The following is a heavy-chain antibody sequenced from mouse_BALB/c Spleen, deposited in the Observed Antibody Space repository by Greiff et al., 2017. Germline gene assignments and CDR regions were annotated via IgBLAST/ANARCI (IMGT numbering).Heavy chain of an antibody. J-gene: IGHJ4*01. D-gene: IGHD2-3*01. Sequence: LQESGAELAKPGASVKMSCKASGYTFTSYWMHWVKQRPGQGLEWIGYINPSTGYTEYNQKFKDKATLTADKSSSTAYMQLSSLTSEDSAVYYCARRGYDSYYAMDYWGQGTSVTVSS. CDR3: ARRGYDSYYAMDY. CDR2: INPSTGYT. V-gene: IGHV1-7*01. CDR1: GYTFTSYW.